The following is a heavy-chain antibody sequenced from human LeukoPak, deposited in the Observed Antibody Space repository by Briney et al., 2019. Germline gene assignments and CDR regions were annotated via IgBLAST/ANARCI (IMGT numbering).Heavy chain of an antibody. CDR3: ARDHMWGFDY. Sequence: SETLSLTCAVYGGSFSGYYWSWIRQPPGKGLEWIGEINHSGSTNYNPSLKSRVTISVDTSKNQFSLKLSSVTAADTAVYYCARDHMWGFDYWGQGILVTVTS. V-gene: IGHV4-34*01. CDR1: GGSFSGYY. D-gene: IGHD1-26*01. J-gene: IGHJ4*02. CDR2: INHSGST.